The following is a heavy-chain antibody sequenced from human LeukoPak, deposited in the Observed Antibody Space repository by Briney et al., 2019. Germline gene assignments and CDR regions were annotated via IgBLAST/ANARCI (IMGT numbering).Heavy chain of an antibody. D-gene: IGHD5-18*01. CDR3: AKTGPKSYVDTFHYFDY. CDR2: INSDGSST. J-gene: IGHJ4*02. V-gene: IGHV3-74*01. CDR1: GFTFSSYW. Sequence: GGSLRLSCAASGFTFSSYWMHWVRQAPGKGLVWVSRINSDGSSTSYADSVKGRFTISRDNAKNTLYLQMNSLRAEDTAVYYCAKTGPKSYVDTFHYFDYWGQGTLVTVSS.